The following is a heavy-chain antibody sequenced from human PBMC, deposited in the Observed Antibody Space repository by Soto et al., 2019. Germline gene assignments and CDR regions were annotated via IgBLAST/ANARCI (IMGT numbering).Heavy chain of an antibody. Sequence: ASVKVSCKASGYTFTSYDINWVRQATGQGLEWMGWMNPNSGNTGYAQKFQGRVTMTRNTSISTAYMELSSLRSEDTAVYYCASSSRGIVLMMYGRQDYFLDVWGKGTTVTVSS. V-gene: IGHV1-8*01. CDR3: ASSSRGIVLMMYGRQDYFLDV. D-gene: IGHD2-8*01. CDR2: MNPNSGNT. J-gene: IGHJ6*03. CDR1: GYTFTSYD.